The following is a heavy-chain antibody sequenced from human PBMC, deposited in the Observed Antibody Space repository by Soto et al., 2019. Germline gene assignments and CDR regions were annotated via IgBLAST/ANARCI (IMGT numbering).Heavy chain of an antibody. CDR1: GFSLSTSGVG. CDR2: IYWDDDK. V-gene: IGHV2-5*02. D-gene: IGHD3-9*01. J-gene: IGHJ6*02. CDR3: ARHDRGPRDYYYGMDV. Sequence: QITLKESGPTLVKPTQTLTLTCTFSGFSLSTSGVGVGWIRQPPGKALEWLALIYWDDDKRYSPSLKSRLTITKDTSNNQVVLTMTNMDPVDTATYYCARHDRGPRDYYYGMDVWGQGTTVTVSS.